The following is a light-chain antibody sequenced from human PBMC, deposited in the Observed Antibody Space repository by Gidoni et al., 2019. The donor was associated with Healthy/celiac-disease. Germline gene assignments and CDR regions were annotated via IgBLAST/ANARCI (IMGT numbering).Light chain of an antibody. CDR1: SSDVGSYKL. CDR2: EVN. V-gene: IGLV2-23*02. Sequence: QSALTQPVSVSVSPGQSITISRNGTSSDVGSYKLVSWFQQHPGKAPKYVIYEVNKRPSRVSNRFSGPKSDNTASLTISGLQAEDEADYYCCSYAGSSTYVFGIGTKVTVL. CDR3: CSYAGSSTYV. J-gene: IGLJ1*01.